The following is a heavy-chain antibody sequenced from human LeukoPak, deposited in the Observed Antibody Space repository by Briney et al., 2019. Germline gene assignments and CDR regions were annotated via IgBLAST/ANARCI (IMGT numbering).Heavy chain of an antibody. Sequence: GASVKVSCKASGYSFTGHYMHWVRQAPGQGLGWMGWIDPKNDDTNIAQKFRGRVTMTRDTSNNTVYMDLSALISDDTAVYYCARDRATSSDWFGRDDFDYWGQGTLVTASS. CDR2: IDPKNDDT. J-gene: IGHJ4*02. CDR1: GYSFTGHY. D-gene: IGHD6-19*01. CDR3: ARDRATSSDWFGRDDFDY. V-gene: IGHV1-2*02.